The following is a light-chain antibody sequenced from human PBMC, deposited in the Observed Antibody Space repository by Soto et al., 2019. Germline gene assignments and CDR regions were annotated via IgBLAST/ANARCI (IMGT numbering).Light chain of an antibody. CDR2: GNN. CDR3: QCYDSSLSGWV. Sequence: QSVLTQPPSVSGAPGQRVTISCTGRSSNIGAGYDVHWYQQLPGTAPKLLIYGNNNRPSGVPDRFSGSKSGTSASLAITGLQAEDEADYYCQCYDSSLSGWVFGGGTKLTVL. CDR1: SSNIGAGYD. J-gene: IGLJ3*02. V-gene: IGLV1-40*01.